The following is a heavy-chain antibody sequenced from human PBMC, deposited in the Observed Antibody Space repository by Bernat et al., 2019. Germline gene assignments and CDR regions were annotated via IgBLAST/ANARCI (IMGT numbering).Heavy chain of an antibody. V-gene: IGHV4-61*05. CDR1: GGSISSSSYY. J-gene: IGHJ3*02. CDR2: IYHSGTT. Sequence: QLQLQESGPGLVKPSETLSLTCTVSGGSISSSSYYWSWIRQPPGKGLEWIGYIYHSGTTNNNPSLQSRVTISLDAPKNQFSLKLTSVTAADTAVYYCARRVAARPVYAFDIWGHGTLVTVSS. D-gene: IGHD6-6*01. CDR3: ARRVAARPVYAFDI.